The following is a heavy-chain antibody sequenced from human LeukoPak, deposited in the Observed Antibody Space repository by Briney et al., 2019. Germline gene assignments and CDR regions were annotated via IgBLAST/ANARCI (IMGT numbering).Heavy chain of an antibody. D-gene: IGHD2-21*02. V-gene: IGHV5-51*01. CDR2: IHPGDSNT. J-gene: IGHJ4*02. Sequence: GESLKISCMGSGYSFTNYWIGWVRQRPGKGLEWMGIIHPGDSNTTYSPAFQGQVTISVDKSISTAYLQWSSLKASDTAVYHCTRTVCMGGGCYVSPYPFDYWGQGTLVTVSS. CDR3: TRTVCMGGGCYVSPYPFDY. CDR1: GYSFTNYW.